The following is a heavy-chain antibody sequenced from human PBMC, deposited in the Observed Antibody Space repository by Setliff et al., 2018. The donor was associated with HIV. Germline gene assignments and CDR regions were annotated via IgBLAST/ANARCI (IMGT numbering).Heavy chain of an antibody. CDR2: ISGYNSDA. V-gene: IGHV1-18*04. Sequence: ASVKVSCKASGYTFTNYGISWLRQAPGQGLEWMGWISGYNSDAKYAEKVQGRVTMTTDTSTGTAYMELRSLRSDDTAVYYCAREVVPTSEYHTFDSWGQGSLVTVSS. CDR1: GYTFTNYG. D-gene: IGHD6-6*01. CDR3: AREVVPTSEYHTFDS. J-gene: IGHJ4*02.